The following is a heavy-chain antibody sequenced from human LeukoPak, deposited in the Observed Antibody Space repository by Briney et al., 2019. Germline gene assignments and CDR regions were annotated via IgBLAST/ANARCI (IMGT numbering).Heavy chain of an antibody. CDR2: ISSNGRRT. CDR3: ARVDYGSGCDS. V-gene: IGHV3-64*01. CDR1: GFIFSNYA. Sequence: GGSLTLSCAASGFIFSNYAMHWVRQAPGKGLEFVSAISSNGRRTYYANSVKGRFTISRDISKNTLYLQMGSLRAEDMAVYYCARVDYGSGCDSWGQGTLVTVSS. D-gene: IGHD6-19*01. J-gene: IGHJ4*02.